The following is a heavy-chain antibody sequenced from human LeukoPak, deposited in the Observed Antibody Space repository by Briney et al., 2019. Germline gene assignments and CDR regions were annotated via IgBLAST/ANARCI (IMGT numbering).Heavy chain of an antibody. CDR2: ISHDGSNK. CDR1: GFTFSSYA. CDR3: ARDFSTTCYDGCYGMDV. V-gene: IGHV3-30*04. Sequence: GGSLRLSCAASGFTFSSYAIHWVRQAPGKGLGWVAVISHDGSNKYYADSVKGRFTISRDNSKNTLYLQMNSLRTDDTALYYCARDFSTTCYDGCYGMDVWGQGTTVTVSS. D-gene: IGHD2-2*01. J-gene: IGHJ6*02.